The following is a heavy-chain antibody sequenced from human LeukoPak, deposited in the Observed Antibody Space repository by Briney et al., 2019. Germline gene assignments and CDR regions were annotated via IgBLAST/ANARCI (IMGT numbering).Heavy chain of an antibody. J-gene: IGHJ4*02. Sequence: ARSLRLSCAASGFTFTSYAMYWVRQAPGKWLEWVAVISYDGNNKYYADSVKGRFTISRDNSRNTLFLQMNSLRAEDTAMYYCARDEYCGSTSCYILEGVLDYWGQGTLVTVSS. V-gene: IGHV3-30-3*01. D-gene: IGHD2-2*02. CDR3: ARDEYCGSTSCYILEGVLDY. CDR2: ISYDGNNK. CDR1: GFTFTSYA.